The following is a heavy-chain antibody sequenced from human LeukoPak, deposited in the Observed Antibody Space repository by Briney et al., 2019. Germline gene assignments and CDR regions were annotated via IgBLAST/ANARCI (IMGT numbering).Heavy chain of an antibody. CDR1: GFTFSNYD. CDR2: ISGSGDGT. CDR3: ARDGYAYFDY. D-gene: IGHD5-12*01. Sequence: GGSLRLSCAGFGFTFSNYDMTWVRQAPGKGLEWVSAISGSGDGTYYADSVKGRFTISRDNSKNTLYLQMNSLRAEDTAVYYCARDGYAYFDYWGQGTLVTVSS. V-gene: IGHV3-23*01. J-gene: IGHJ4*02.